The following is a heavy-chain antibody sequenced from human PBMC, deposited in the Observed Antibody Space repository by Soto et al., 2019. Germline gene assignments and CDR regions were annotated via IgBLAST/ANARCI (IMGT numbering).Heavy chain of an antibody. Sequence: SGPTLVNPTQTRTLTCTFSGFSLSTSGMYVSWIRQPPGKALEWLALIDCDDDKYYSTSLKTRLTISKDTSKNQVVHTMTNMDPVDTATYYCARSSSLYYYGMDVWGQGTPVTVSS. J-gene: IGHJ6*02. CDR1: GFSLSTSGMY. V-gene: IGHV2-70*01. CDR3: ARSSSLYYYGMDV. CDR2: IDCDDDK.